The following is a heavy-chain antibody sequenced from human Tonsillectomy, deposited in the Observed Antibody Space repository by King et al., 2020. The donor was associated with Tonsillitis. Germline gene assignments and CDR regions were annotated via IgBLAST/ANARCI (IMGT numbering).Heavy chain of an antibody. J-gene: IGHJ4*02. Sequence: LQLVQSGAEVKKTGASVKVSCKASGYTFTSYYMHWVRQAPGQGLEWMGIINPSGGRTSYAQKFQGRVTMTRDTSTITVYMELSSLRSEDTAVYYCARYSVNRDYYFDYWGQGTLVTVSS. V-gene: IGHV1-46*03. CDR2: INPSGGRT. D-gene: IGHD1-14*01. CDR3: ARYSVNRDYYFDY. CDR1: GYTFTSYY.